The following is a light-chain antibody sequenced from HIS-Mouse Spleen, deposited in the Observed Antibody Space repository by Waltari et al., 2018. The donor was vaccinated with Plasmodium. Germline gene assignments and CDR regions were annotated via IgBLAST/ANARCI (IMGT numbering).Light chain of an antibody. Sequence: DIVMTQSPDSLAVSLGERATINCKSSQSGLYSSNNKNYLAWYQQKPGQPPKLLIYWASTRESGVPGWFVGSGSRIDLTLIVSSQEAEDVAVYYCQQYYSTPLYTFGQGTKLESK. V-gene: IGKV4-1*01. CDR2: WAS. J-gene: IGKJ2*01. CDR1: QSGLYSSNNKNY. CDR3: QQYYSTPLYT.